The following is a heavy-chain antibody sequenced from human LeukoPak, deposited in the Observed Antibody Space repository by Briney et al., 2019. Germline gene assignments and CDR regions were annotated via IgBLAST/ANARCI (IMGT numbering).Heavy chain of an antibody. CDR2: IYYSGST. D-gene: IGHD6-13*01. J-gene: IGHJ5*02. V-gene: IGHV4-59*01. Sequence: SETLSLTCTVSGGSISSYYWSWIRQPPGKGLEWIGYIYYSGSTNYNPSLKSRVTISVDTSKNQFSLKLSSVTAADTAVYYCARVERIAAAGRRWFDPWGQGTLVTVSS. CDR1: GGSISSYY. CDR3: ARVERIAAAGRRWFDP.